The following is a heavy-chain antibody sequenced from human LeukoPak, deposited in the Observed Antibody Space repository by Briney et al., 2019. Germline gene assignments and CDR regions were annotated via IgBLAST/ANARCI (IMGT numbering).Heavy chain of an antibody. CDR2: INQDGHAQ. D-gene: IGHD3-10*02. CDR3: AELGITMIGGV. V-gene: IGHV3-7*01. CDR1: GFTPVIYW. Sequence: HPGGSLTLPFAPSGFTPVIYWMPWARRPPGRGRGWVANINQDGHAQYYVQSVRGRFTISRDNAKSSLYLQMNSLSVEDTGVYYCAELGITMIGGVWGKGTTVTISS. J-gene: IGHJ6*04.